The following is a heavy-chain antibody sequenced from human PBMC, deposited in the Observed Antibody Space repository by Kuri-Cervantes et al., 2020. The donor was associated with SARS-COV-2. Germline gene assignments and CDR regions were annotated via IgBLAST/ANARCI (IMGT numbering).Heavy chain of an antibody. CDR2: ISSSSSYI. CDR3: ARVPNVVPAAIGGGY. CDR1: GFTFSSYW. J-gene: IGHJ4*02. V-gene: IGHV3-21*01. Sequence: GESLKISCAASGFTFSSYWMHWVRQAPGKGLEWVSSISSSSSYIYYADSVKGRFTISRDNAKNSLYLQMNSLRAEDTAVYYCARVPNVVPAAIGGGYWGQGTLVTVSS. D-gene: IGHD2-2*02.